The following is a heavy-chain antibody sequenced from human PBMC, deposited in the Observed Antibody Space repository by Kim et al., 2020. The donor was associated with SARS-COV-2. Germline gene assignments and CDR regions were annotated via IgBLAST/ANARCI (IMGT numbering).Heavy chain of an antibody. CDR3: ARGTGSYGLDS. D-gene: IGHD3-10*01. CDR1: GFTFSSHW. V-gene: IGHV3-74*03. J-gene: IGHJ5*01. Sequence: GGSLRLSCAASGFTFSSHWMHWVRQAPGKGLVWVSRINADRSVIQYSGSVKGRFTISRDNARSTVDLQMNSLRPEDTAVYYCARGTGSYGLDSWGQG. CDR2: INADRSVI.